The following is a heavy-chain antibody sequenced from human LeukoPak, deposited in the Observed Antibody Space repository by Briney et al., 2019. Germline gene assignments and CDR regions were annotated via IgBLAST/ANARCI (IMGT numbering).Heavy chain of an antibody. CDR3: AGGPSITMIGLAREY. CDR1: GYTFTGYY. Sequence: ASLRDSCKASGYTFTGYYMHWGRQTPGQGLGWMGWINPNSGVTNYAQTFQGRVTMTRDTSISTAYMELRRLRSDDKAVYYCAGGPSITMIGLAREYWGQGTRVTVFS. J-gene: IGHJ4*02. V-gene: IGHV1-2*02. D-gene: IGHD3-22*01. CDR2: INPNSGVT.